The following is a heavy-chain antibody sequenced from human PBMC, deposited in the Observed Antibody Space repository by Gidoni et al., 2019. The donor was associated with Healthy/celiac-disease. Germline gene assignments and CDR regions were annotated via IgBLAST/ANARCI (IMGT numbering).Heavy chain of an antibody. D-gene: IGHD5-18*01. V-gene: IGHV1-69*01. CDR3: ARGIIQLWQTYYYYGMDV. CDR1: GGTFSSYA. Sequence: QVQLVQSGAEVKKPGSSVKVSCKASGGTFSSYALSWVRQAPGQGLEWMGGIIPIFGTANYAQKFQGRVTITADESTSTAYMELSSLRSEDTAVYYCARGIIQLWQTYYYYGMDVWGQGTTVTVSS. J-gene: IGHJ6*02. CDR2: IIPIFGTA.